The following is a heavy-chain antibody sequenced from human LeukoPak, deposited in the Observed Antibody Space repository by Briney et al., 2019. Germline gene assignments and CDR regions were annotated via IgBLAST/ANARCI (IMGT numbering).Heavy chain of an antibody. J-gene: IGHJ4*02. CDR2: ISSSSSYI. CDR1: GFTFSSYS. Sequence: GGSLRLSCAASGFTFSSYSMNWVRQAPGKGLEWVSSISSSSSYIYYADSVKGRFTISRDNAKNSLYLQMNSLSVEDTAVYFCARSPATGTTDFWGQGTLVTVSS. V-gene: IGHV3-21*01. CDR3: ARSPATGTTDF. D-gene: IGHD1-7*01.